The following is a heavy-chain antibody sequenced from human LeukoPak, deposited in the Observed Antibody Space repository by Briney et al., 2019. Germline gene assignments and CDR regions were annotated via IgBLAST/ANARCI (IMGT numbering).Heavy chain of an antibody. J-gene: IGHJ4*02. CDR1: GCSISSGYY. V-gene: IGHV4-38-2*02. CDR2: IYHSGST. D-gene: IGHD3-9*01. CDR3: ARELTLNYDILTGYYYFDY. Sequence: SETLSLTCTVSGCSISSGYYWGWIRQPPGQGLEWIGSIYHSGSTYYNQSLKSRVTISVDTSKNQFSLKLSSVTAADTAVYYCARELTLNYDILTGYYYFDYWGQGTLVTVSS.